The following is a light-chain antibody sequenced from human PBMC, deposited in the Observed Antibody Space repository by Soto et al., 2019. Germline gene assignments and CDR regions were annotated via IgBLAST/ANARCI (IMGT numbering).Light chain of an antibody. CDR2: EVN. CDR1: SSDVGGYNY. V-gene: IGLV2-14*01. CDR3: SSYTVTSITLYV. Sequence: QSVLTQPASVSGSPGQSITISCTGTSSDVGGYNYVSWYQQHPGKAPKLMIYEVNNRPSGVSSRFSGSKSGNTASLTISGLQAEDEADYYCSSYTVTSITLYVFGTGTKVTDL. J-gene: IGLJ1*01.